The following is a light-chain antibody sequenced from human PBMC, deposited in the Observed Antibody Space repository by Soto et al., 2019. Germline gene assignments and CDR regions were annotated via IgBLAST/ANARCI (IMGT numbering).Light chain of an antibody. CDR2: DVS. CDR1: SSDVGGYNY. V-gene: IGLV2-14*01. J-gene: IGLJ1*01. CDR3: SSYTNNLGV. Sequence: QSVVTQPASVSGSPGQSITISCTGTSSDVGGYNYVSWYQQYPGKVPKLIIFDVSNRPSGVSNRFSGSKSGNTASLTISGLQAEDEADYCCSSYTNNLGVFGTGTKVTVL.